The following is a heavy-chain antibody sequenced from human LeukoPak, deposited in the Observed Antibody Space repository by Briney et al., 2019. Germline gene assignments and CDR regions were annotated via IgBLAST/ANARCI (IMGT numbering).Heavy chain of an antibody. V-gene: IGHV4-34*01. CDR3: ARGSGIVVVPADMWALGNWFDP. CDR1: GGSFSGYY. J-gene: IGHJ5*02. D-gene: IGHD2-2*01. CDR2: INHSGST. Sequence: SETLSLTCAVYGGSFSGYYWSWIRQPPGKGLEWIGEINHSGSTNYNPSLKSRVTISVDTSKKQFSLKLSSMTAADTAVYYCARGSGIVVVPADMWALGNWFDPWGQGTLVTVSS.